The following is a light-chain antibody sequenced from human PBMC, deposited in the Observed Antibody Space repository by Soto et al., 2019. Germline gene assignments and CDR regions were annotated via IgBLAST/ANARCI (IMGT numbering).Light chain of an antibody. V-gene: IGKV1-5*03. CDR3: QQLNTYPIT. CDR2: KAS. Sequence: DIQMTQSPSTLSASVGARVTITCRASQSISSWLAWYQQKPGKAPKLMIYKASSLESGVPSRFSGSGSGTECTLTISSLQPEDVATYYCQQLNTYPITLGQGTRLEIK. J-gene: IGKJ5*01. CDR1: QSISSW.